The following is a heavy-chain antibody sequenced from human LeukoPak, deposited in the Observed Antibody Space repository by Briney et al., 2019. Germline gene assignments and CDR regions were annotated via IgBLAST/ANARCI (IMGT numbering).Heavy chain of an antibody. V-gene: IGHV1-69*04. CDR1: GGTFSSYA. D-gene: IGHD2-2*01. Sequence: SVTVSFKASGGTFSSYAISWVRQAPGQGREWMGRVIPILGIANYAQKFQGRVTITADKSTSTAYMELSSLRSEDTAVYYCARAGSTSKYYYGMDVWGQGTTVTVSS. J-gene: IGHJ6*02. CDR2: VIPILGIA. CDR3: ARAGSTSKYYYGMDV.